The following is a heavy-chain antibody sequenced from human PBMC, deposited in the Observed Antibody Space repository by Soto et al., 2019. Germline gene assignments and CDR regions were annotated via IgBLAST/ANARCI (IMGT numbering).Heavy chain of an antibody. D-gene: IGHD3-9*01. CDR2: IVVGSGNT. J-gene: IGHJ6*02. V-gene: IGHV1-58*01. Sequence: QMQLVQSGPEVKKPGTSVKVSCKASGFTFTSSAVQWVRQARGQRLEWVGCIVVGSGNTNYAQKFQERVTITRDMSTSPAYLELSRLRSEDTAVYYCAAEGPYYDILTGYRYYYYYGMDVWGQGTTVTVSS. CDR1: GFTFTSSA. CDR3: AAEGPYYDILTGYRYYYYYGMDV.